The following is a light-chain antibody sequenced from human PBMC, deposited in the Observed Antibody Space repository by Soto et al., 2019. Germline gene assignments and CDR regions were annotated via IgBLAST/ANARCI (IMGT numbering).Light chain of an antibody. CDR1: QSVSSSH. V-gene: IGKV3-20*01. Sequence: EIVLTQSPGTLSLSPGERATLSCRASQSVSSSHLAWYQHKPGQAPRLLIYAASSRATGSPDRFSGSGSGTEFTLTIGGLQPDDFATYYCQQFNSYPITFGQGTRLEIK. J-gene: IGKJ5*01. CDR2: AAS. CDR3: QQFNSYPIT.